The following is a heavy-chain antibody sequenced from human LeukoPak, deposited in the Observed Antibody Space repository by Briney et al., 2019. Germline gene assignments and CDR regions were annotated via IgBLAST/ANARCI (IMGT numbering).Heavy chain of an antibody. Sequence: GESLKISFQGSGYRFTTYWIIWVRQMPGKGLEWMGRIDPSDSYTNYSPSFQGRVTISIDKSISTAYLQSSSLKASDTAMYYCARVRGYYFDYWGQGTLVTVSS. CDR2: IDPSDSYT. D-gene: IGHD3-10*01. CDR1: GYRFTTYW. J-gene: IGHJ4*02. CDR3: ARVRGYYFDY. V-gene: IGHV5-10-1*01.